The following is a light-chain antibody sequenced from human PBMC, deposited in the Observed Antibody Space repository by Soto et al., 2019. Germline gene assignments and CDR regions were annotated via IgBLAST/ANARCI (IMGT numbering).Light chain of an antibody. V-gene: IGKV3-15*01. CDR3: QQYQNWPPLI. CDR2: RAS. J-gene: IGKJ4*01. CDR1: QTVSSH. Sequence: EVVVTQSPATLSVSPGDTATLSCRASQTVSSHLAWYQQEPGQAPRLLIYRASTRATGVPARFSGSGSGTEFTLTITSLQSEDFAVYYCQQYQNWPPLIFGGGTKVEIK.